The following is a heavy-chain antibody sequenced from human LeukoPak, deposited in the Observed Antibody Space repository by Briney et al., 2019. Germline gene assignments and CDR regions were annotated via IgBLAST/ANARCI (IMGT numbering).Heavy chain of an antibody. Sequence: GASVKVSCKASGYTFTSYGISWVRQAPGQGLGWMGRISAYNGNTNYAQKLQGRVTMTRDTSISTAYMELSRLGSDDTAVYYCARGGLPIYYYYMDVWGKGTTVTVSS. CDR1: GYTFTSYG. D-gene: IGHD4-11*01. J-gene: IGHJ6*03. V-gene: IGHV1-18*01. CDR2: ISAYNGNT. CDR3: ARGGLPIYYYYMDV.